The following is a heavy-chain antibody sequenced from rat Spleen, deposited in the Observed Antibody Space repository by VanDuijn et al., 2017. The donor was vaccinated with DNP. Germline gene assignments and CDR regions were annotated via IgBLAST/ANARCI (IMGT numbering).Heavy chain of an antibody. CDR2: ISTGGGNT. CDR3: ARRRDYGRED. J-gene: IGHJ2*01. D-gene: IGHD1-11*01. Sequence: DVQLVETGGGLVQPGGSMKLSCAASGFTFSNYYLAWVRQAPTKGLEWVASISTGGGNTYYRDSLKGRYTISRGNAKSTRALQRDNLRSEESATYDGARRRDYGREDWGQGVMVTGSS. CDR1: GFTFSNYY. V-gene: IGHV5S11*01.